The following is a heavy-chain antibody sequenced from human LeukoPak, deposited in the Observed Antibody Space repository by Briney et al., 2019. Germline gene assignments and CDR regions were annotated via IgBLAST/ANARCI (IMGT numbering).Heavy chain of an antibody. V-gene: IGHV4-4*07. CDR3: ARGWYDSSGYYWYFDY. CDR2: IYTSGST. D-gene: IGHD3-22*01. Sequence: PSETLSLTCTVSGGSISSYYWSWIRQPAGKGLEWIGRIYTSGSTNYNPSLKSRVTMSVDTSKNQFSLKLSSVTAADTAVYCCARGWYDSSGYYWYFDYWGQGTLVTVSS. J-gene: IGHJ4*02. CDR1: GGSISSYY.